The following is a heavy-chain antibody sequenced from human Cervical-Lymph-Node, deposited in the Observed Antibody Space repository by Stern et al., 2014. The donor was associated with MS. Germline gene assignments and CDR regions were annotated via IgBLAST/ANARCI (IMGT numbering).Heavy chain of an antibody. CDR3: ARVLSLATSDS. V-gene: IGHV1-46*01. Sequence: HVQLGQSGAEIRKPGASVKISCAASGYTFTTYYMHWVRQAPGQGLEWVALFNPSGGKTTYAQRFQGRVTVTGDTSTSTVYMELTGLRSEDTAVYYCARVLSLATSDSWGQGTLVIVSS. CDR1: GYTFTTYY. D-gene: IGHD1-1*01. J-gene: IGHJ4*02. CDR2: FNPSGGKT.